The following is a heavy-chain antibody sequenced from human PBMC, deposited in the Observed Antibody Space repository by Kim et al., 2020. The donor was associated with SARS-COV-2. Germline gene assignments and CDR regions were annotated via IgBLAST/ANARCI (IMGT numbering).Heavy chain of an antibody. V-gene: IGHV5-10-1*01. D-gene: IGHD6-19*01. CDR3: ASHKGVYGSLDS. J-gene: IGHJ4*02. CDR2: IDPSDSYI. Sequence: GESLKISCEGSGYSFTSYWISWVRQMPGKGLEWMGKIDPSDSYIIYSPSFQGHVTFSADKSITTAYLQWSSLKASDTAMYYCASHKGVYGSLDSWGQGTLVTVSS. CDR1: GYSFTSYW.